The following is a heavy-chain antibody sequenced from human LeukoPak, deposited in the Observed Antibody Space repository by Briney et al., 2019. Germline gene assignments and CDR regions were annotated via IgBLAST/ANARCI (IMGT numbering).Heavy chain of an antibody. D-gene: IGHD5-18*01. V-gene: IGHV3-30*03. J-gene: IGHJ3*02. Sequence: GGSLRLSCAASGFTFSSYSMSWVRQAPGKGLEWVAVISYDGSSKYYADSVKGRFTISRDNSKNTLYLQMNSLRAEDTAVYYCARARSSYGYGDAFDIWGQGTMVTVSS. CDR1: GFTFSSYS. CDR2: ISYDGSSK. CDR3: ARARSSYGYGDAFDI.